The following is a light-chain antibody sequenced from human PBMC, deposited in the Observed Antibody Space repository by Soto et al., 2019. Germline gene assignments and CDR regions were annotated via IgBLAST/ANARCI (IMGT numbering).Light chain of an antibody. Sequence: QSALTQPASVSGSPGQSITISCTGTSSDVGGYNYVSWDQQHPGKAPKLMIYEFSNRPSGVSNRFSGSKSGNTASLTISGLQAEDEAAYYCSSYTSSSTLEVFGGGTQLTV. CDR2: EFS. V-gene: IGLV2-14*01. CDR1: SSDVGGYNY. J-gene: IGLJ3*02. CDR3: SSYTSSSTLEV.